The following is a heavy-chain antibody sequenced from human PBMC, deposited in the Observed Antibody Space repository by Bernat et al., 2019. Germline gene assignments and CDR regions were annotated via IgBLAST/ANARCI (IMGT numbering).Heavy chain of an antibody. J-gene: IGHJ4*02. D-gene: IGHD4-17*01. CDR3: ARDAYGDWFGHFDY. V-gene: IGHV3-30-3*01. Sequence: QVQLVESGGGVVQPGRSLRLSCAASGFTFSSYAMHWVRQAPGKGLEWVAVISYDGSNKYYADSVKGRFTISRDNSKNTLYLQMNSLRAEDTAVYYCARDAYGDWFGHFDYRGQGTLVTVSS. CDR1: GFTFSSYA. CDR2: ISYDGSNK.